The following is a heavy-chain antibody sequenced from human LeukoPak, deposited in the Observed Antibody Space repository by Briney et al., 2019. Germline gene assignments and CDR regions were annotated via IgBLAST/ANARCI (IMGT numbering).Heavy chain of an antibody. Sequence: PGRSLRLSCAASGFTFSSYAMHRVRQAPGKGLEWVAVISYDGSNKYYADSVKGRFTISRDNSKNTLYLQMNSLRAEDTAVYYCARVSPGGPGYGMDVWGQGTTVTVSS. CDR3: ARVSPGGPGYGMDV. J-gene: IGHJ6*02. CDR2: ISYDGSNK. CDR1: GFTFSSYA. D-gene: IGHD2/OR15-2a*01. V-gene: IGHV3-30-3*01.